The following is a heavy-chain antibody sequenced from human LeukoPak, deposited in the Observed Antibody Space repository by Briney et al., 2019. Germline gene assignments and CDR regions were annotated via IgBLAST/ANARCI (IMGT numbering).Heavy chain of an antibody. CDR1: GFTFSGYE. CDR2: ISTCGVTI. CDR3: ARDGVPGHTVFDY. V-gene: IGHV3-48*03. D-gene: IGHD1-1*01. J-gene: IGHJ4*02. Sequence: PGGSLRLSCAASGFTFSGYEMNWVRHVPGKGLEWVSHISTCGVTIHYSDSVKGRFTSSRDNAKKSLYLQMNSLRVEDTAVYYCARDGVPGHTVFDYWGQGALVTVSS.